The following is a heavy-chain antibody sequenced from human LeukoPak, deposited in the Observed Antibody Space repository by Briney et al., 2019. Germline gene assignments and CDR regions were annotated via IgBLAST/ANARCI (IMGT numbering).Heavy chain of an antibody. V-gene: IGHV3-21*01. Sequence: GGSLRLSCAASGFTFSSYSMNWVRQAPGKGLERVSSISSSSSYIYYADSVKGRFTISRDNAKNSLYLQMNSLRAEDTAAYYCARDGEPGGQPDDYVWGSYRHPVSYWGQGTLVTVSS. CDR1: GFTFSSYS. J-gene: IGHJ4*02. D-gene: IGHD3-16*02. CDR3: ARDGEPGGQPDDYVWGSYRHPVSY. CDR2: ISSSSSYI.